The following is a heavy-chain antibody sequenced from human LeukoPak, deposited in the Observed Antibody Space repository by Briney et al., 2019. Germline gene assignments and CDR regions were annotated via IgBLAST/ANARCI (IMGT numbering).Heavy chain of an antibody. CDR1: GFTFSSYS. CDR3: ARGYSGSYDY. J-gene: IGHJ4*02. D-gene: IGHD1-26*01. Sequence: GGSLRLSCAASGFTFSSYSMNWVRQAPGKGLEWVSYISSSSSTIYYADSVKGRFTISRDNAKNSLYLQTNSLRAEDTAVYYCARGYSGSYDYWGQGTLVTVSS. V-gene: IGHV3-48*04. CDR2: ISSSSSTI.